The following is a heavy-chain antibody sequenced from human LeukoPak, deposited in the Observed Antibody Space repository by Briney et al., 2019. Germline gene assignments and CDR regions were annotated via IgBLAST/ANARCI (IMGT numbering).Heavy chain of an antibody. J-gene: IGHJ4*02. Sequence: GGSLRLSCAASGFTFSSYSMNWVRQAPGKGLEWVSSISSSSSYIYYADSVKGRFTISRDNAKNSLYLQMNSLRAEDTAVYYCARWFYSSGWYQRAYYFDYWGQGTLVTVSS. CDR1: GFTFSSYS. V-gene: IGHV3-21*04. D-gene: IGHD6-19*01. CDR3: ARWFYSSGWYQRAYYFDY. CDR2: ISSSSSYI.